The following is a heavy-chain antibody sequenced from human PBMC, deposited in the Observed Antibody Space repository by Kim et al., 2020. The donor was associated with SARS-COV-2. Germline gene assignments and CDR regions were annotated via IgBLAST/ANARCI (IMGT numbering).Heavy chain of an antibody. V-gene: IGHV4-59*01. J-gene: IGHJ4*02. CDR2: IYYSGST. Sequence: SETLSLTCTVSGGSISSYYWSWIRQPPGKGLEWIGYIYYSGSTNYNPSLKSRVTISVDTSKNQFSLKLSSVTAADTAVYYCARGGRVAATFWGQGTLVTVSS. CDR3: ARGGRVAATF. CDR1: GGSISSYY. D-gene: IGHD2-15*01.